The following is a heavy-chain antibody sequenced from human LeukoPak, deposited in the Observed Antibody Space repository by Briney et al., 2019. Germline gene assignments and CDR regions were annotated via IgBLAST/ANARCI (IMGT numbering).Heavy chain of an antibody. CDR2: IIPIIGIP. V-gene: IGHV1-69*04. D-gene: IGHD3-22*01. Sequence: ASVKVSCKASGDTFNNYAFSWVREAPGQGLEWMGRIIPIIGIPNYAQDFQDRLTITADRSTTTVYMEVSSLKSEDTAVYYCARGMGGFRSGSYFSTWGQGTLVTVSS. CDR3: ARGMGGFRSGSYFST. CDR1: GDTFNNYA. J-gene: IGHJ5*02.